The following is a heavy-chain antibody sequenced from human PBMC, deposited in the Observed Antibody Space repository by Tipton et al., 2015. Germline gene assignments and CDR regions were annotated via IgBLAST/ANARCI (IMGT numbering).Heavy chain of an antibody. J-gene: IGHJ4*02. V-gene: IGHV3-64D*08. D-gene: IGHD3-22*01. CDR2: ISSNGYNT. CDR1: GFTLSRYA. CDR3: VKDGYYYDNRGYSPLDY. Sequence: GSLRLSCSAAGFTLSRYAMNWVRQAPGKGLEYVSAISSNGYNTYYADSVKGRFTISRDNSKNTLYLQMSSLRPEDAAVYYCVKDGYYYDNRGYSPLDYWGQRTLVTVSS.